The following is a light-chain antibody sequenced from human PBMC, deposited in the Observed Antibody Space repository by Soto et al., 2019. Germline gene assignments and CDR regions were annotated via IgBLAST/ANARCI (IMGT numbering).Light chain of an antibody. Sequence: DIVLTQSPGTLSLSPGERATLSCMASQSVSSSYLAWYQQKPGQAPRLLIYGASSRATGIPDRFSGSGSGTDFTLTISRLEPEDFAVYYCQQYGSSPRTFGQGTKVEIK. J-gene: IGKJ1*01. CDR3: QQYGSSPRT. V-gene: IGKV3-20*01. CDR1: QSVSSSY. CDR2: GAS.